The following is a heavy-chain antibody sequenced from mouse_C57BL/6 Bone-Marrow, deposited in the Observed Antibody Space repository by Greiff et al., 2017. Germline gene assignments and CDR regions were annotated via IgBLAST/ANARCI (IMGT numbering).Heavy chain of an antibody. J-gene: IGHJ3*01. D-gene: IGHD1-1*01. CDR2: IDPNSGGT. CDR1: GYTFSSYW. CDR3: ARDYYGSSYTWFAY. V-gene: IGHV1-72*01. Sequence: QVQLQQPGAELVKPGASVKLSCKASGYTFSSYWMHWVKQRPGRGLEWIGRIDPNSGGTKYNEKFKSKATLTVDKPYSTAYMQLSSLTSEDSAVYYCARDYYGSSYTWFAYWGQGTLVTVSA.